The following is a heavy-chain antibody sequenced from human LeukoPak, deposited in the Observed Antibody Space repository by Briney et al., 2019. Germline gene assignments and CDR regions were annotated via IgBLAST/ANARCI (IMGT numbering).Heavy chain of an antibody. CDR2: ISWNSGSI. Sequence: GGSLRLSCAASGFTFDDYAMHWVRQAPGKGLEWVSGISWNSGSIGYADSVKGRFTISRDNAKNSLYLQMNSLRAEDTALYCCAKDYIAAAGTDYYYGMDVWGQGTTVTVSS. V-gene: IGHV3-9*01. CDR3: AKDYIAAAGTDYYYGMDV. J-gene: IGHJ6*02. CDR1: GFTFDDYA. D-gene: IGHD6-13*01.